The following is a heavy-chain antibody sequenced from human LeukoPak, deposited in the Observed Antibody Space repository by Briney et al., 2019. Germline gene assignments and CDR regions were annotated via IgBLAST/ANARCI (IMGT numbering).Heavy chain of an antibody. J-gene: IGHJ4*02. CDR2: ISTDGTYT. CDR3: ARALSGSYSKYFDY. D-gene: IGHD1-26*01. Sequence: GGSLRLFCAASGFTFSSYWMHWVRQAPGKGLVWVSRISTDGTYTEYADSVKGRFTISRDNAKDTLYLQVNSLRAEDTAVYYCARALSGSYSKYFDYWGQGTLVTVSS. V-gene: IGHV3-74*03. CDR1: GFTFSSYW.